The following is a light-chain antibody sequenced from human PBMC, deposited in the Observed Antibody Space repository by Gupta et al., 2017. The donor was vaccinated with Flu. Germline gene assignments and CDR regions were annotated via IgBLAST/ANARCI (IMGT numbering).Light chain of an antibody. CDR3: QVWDTNNDHWV. CDR1: NIGGET. J-gene: IGLJ3*02. Sequence: QVLTHLPSVSLPPGQPARLTSGGNNIGGETVHWYQQKPGQAPVLVVCDDRDRPSGIPDRFSGSNSGNTATLTISRVEAGDEADYYCQVWDTNNDHWVFGGGTMLTVL. V-gene: IGLV3-21*02. CDR2: DDR.